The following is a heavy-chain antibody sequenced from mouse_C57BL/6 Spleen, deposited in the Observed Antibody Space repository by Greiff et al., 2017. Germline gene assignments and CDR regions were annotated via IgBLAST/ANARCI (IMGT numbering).Heavy chain of an antibody. CDR3: TRHYYGSSHWYFDV. Sequence: EVKVVESGEGLVKPGGSLKLSCAASGFTFSSYAMSWVRQTPEKRLEWVAYISSGGDYIYYADTVKGRFTISRDNARNTLYLQMSSLKSEDTAMYYCTRHYYGSSHWYFDVWGTGTTVTVSS. CDR1: GFTFSSYA. CDR2: ISSGGDYI. J-gene: IGHJ1*03. V-gene: IGHV5-9-1*02. D-gene: IGHD1-1*01.